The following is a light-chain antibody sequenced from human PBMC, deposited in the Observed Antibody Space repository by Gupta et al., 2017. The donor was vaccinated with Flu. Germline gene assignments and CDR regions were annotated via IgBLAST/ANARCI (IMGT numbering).Light chain of an antibody. Sequence: PASLSASVGDRATITCRASQSISRYLAGYQQKTGKAPRLLIYGASNRETGIPSRFNGSGSGTDFTLTISSLEPEDFAVSYCLQSKIGRLTFGEGTKVEI. CDR2: GAS. CDR1: QSISRY. J-gene: IGKJ2*01. CDR3: LQSKIGRLT. V-gene: IGKV1-39*01.